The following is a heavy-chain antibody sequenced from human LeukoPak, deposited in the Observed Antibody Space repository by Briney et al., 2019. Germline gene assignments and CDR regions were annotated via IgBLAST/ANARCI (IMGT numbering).Heavy chain of an antibody. J-gene: IGHJ5*02. D-gene: IGHD3-3*01. CDR2: MNPNSGNT. V-gene: IGHV1-8*03. Sequence: APVKVSCKASGYTFTSYDINWVRQATGQGLEWMGWMNPNSGNTGYAQKFQGRVTITRNTSISTAYMELSSLRSEDTAVYYCARGGSGYYYNWFDPWGQGTLVTVSS. CDR3: ARGGSGYYYNWFDP. CDR1: GYTFTSYD.